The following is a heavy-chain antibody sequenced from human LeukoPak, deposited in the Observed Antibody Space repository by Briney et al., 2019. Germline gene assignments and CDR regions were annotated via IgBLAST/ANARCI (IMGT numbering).Heavy chain of an antibody. D-gene: IGHD1-7*01. CDR1: GFTFSSYD. V-gene: IGHV3-13*01. CDR3: ARGLDGNYTRGAFDI. CDR2: LGTIGDT. J-gene: IGHJ3*02. Sequence: GGSLRLSCAASGFTFSSYDVHWVRQATGKGLEWVSALGTIGDTYYPDSVKGRFTISRENATNSLYLQMNSLRAGDTAVYYCARGLDGNYTRGAFDIWGQGTMVTVSS.